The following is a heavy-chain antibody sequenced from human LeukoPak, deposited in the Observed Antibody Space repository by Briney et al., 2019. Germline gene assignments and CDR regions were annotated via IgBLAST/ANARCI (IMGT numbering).Heavy chain of an antibody. V-gene: IGHV3-48*02. CDR3: ARDGLHTAHFDY. Sequence: GGSLRLSCAASGFTFSSYAMSWVRQAPGKGLEWVSTVSDSFNKHYSDSVKGRFTISRDNAGNSLYLQMNSLRDEDTAVYYCARDGLHTAHFDYWGQGTLVTVSS. CDR1: GFTFSSYA. J-gene: IGHJ4*02. CDR2: VSDSFNK. D-gene: IGHD5-18*01.